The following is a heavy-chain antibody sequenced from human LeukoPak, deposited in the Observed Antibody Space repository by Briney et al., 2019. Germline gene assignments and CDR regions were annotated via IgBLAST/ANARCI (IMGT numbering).Heavy chain of an antibody. CDR1: GYTSTSYD. V-gene: IGHV1-8*01. J-gene: IGHJ6*03. CDR3: ARAVGYFDWLPPHYYYMDV. D-gene: IGHD3-9*01. Sequence: ASVKVSCKASGYTSTSYDINWVRQATGQGLEWMGWMNPNSGNTGYAQKFQGRVTMTRNTSISTAYMELSSLRSEDTAVYYCARAVGYFDWLPPHYYYMDVWGKGTTVTISS. CDR2: MNPNSGNT.